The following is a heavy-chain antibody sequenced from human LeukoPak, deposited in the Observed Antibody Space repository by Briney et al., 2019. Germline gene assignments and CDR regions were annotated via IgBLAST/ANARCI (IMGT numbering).Heavy chain of an antibody. J-gene: IGHJ6*03. Sequence: ASVKVSCKASGYTFTSYYMHWVRQAPGQGLEWMGIINPSGGSTSYAQKFQGRVTMTRDMSTGTVYMELSSLRSEDTAVYYCARDREIAAASAHYYYMDVWGKGTTVTVSS. V-gene: IGHV1-46*01. CDR1: GYTFTSYY. CDR2: INPSGGST. D-gene: IGHD6-13*01. CDR3: ARDREIAAASAHYYYMDV.